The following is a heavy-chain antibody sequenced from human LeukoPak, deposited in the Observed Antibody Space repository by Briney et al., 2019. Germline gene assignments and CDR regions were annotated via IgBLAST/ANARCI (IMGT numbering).Heavy chain of an antibody. V-gene: IGHV3-48*01. D-gene: IGHD6-13*01. J-gene: IGHJ4*02. CDR2: IGSSSNTI. CDR1: GFTFSSYS. Sequence: PGGSLRLSCAASGFTFSSYSMNWVRQAPGKGLEWISYIGSSSNTIYYADSVKGRFTISTDNAGNLLYLQMNSLRAEDTAVYYCARVYSPGSSWSNRYWGQGTLVTVSS. CDR3: ARVYSPGSSWSNRY.